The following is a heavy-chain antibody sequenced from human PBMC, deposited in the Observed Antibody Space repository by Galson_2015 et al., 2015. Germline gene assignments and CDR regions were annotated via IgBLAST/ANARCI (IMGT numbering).Heavy chain of an antibody. D-gene: IGHD2-15*01. J-gene: IGHJ4*02. Sequence: SLRLSCAASGFTFSNYAMNWVRQAPGKGLEWVSTISNGGGDTNYADSVKGRFTISRDNSKNTLSLQMNSLRDEDTAIYYCSRRYCSGGYCYFFDYWGQGTLVTVSS. CDR1: GFTFSNYA. V-gene: IGHV3-23*01. CDR2: ISNGGGDT. CDR3: SRRYCSGGYCYFFDY.